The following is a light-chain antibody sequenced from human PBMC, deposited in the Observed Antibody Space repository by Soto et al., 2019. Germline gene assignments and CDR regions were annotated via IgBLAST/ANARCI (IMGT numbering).Light chain of an antibody. CDR3: QQYNNWPFS. V-gene: IGKV3-15*01. Sequence: EVVLTKSPDTVSLSPGERATLSCRASQSVSSSYLAWYQQKPGQAPRLLIYDVSIRATGVPARFSATGSETDFTLTISGLQSGDSAVYFCQQYNNWPFSFGQGTRLEIK. CDR1: QSVSSSY. CDR2: DVS. J-gene: IGKJ5*01.